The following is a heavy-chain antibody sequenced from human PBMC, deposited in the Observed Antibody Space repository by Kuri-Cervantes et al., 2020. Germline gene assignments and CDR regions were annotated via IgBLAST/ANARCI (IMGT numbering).Heavy chain of an antibody. CDR3: ARGYSQGPSDFDY. Sequence: GSLRLSCAASGFTFSSYSMNWVRQAPGKGLEWIGYIYYSGSTNYNPSLKSRVTISVDTSKNQFSLKLSSVTAADTAVYYCARGYSQGPSDFDYWGQGTLVTVSS. D-gene: IGHD5-12*01. J-gene: IGHJ4*02. CDR2: IYYSGST. V-gene: IGHV4-59*08. CDR1: GFTFSSYS.